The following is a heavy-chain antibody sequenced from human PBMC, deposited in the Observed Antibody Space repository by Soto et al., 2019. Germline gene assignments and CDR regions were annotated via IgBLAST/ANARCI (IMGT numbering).Heavy chain of an antibody. J-gene: IGHJ4*02. CDR2: IYPGDSET. Sequence: PGESLKISCKGSGYRFTSNWIGWVRQMPGKGLEWMGIIYPGDSETRYSPSFQGQVTISADKSINTAYLPWSSLKASDTAIYYCARTFGGHLYSFDFWGQGTLVTVSS. D-gene: IGHD3-16*01. CDR1: GYRFTSNW. V-gene: IGHV5-51*01. CDR3: ARTFGGHLYSFDF.